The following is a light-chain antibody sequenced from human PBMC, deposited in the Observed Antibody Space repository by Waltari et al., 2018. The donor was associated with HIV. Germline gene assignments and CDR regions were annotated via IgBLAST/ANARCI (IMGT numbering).Light chain of an antibody. J-gene: IGKJ1*01. CDR2: RAS. CDR3: QQYNVYPWT. V-gene: IGKV1-5*03. CDR1: ENIGNW. Sequence: DIEMTQPPSTLSASVGDTVTLTCRTSENIGNWLAWYQMKPGKAPDLLIYRASTLKSGVPSRFSGRGSGTEFALTVRGLQPDDFGTFFCQQYNVYPWTFGQGTRVDLK.